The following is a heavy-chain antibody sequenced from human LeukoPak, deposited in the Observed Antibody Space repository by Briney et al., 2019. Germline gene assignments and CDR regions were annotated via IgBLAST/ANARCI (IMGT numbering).Heavy chain of an antibody. V-gene: IGHV3-21*01. CDR1: GFTFSSYS. D-gene: IGHD3-3*01. CDR2: ISSSSSYI. CDR3: ARDFWSALLFDP. Sequence: GGSLRLSCAASGFTFSSYSMSWVRQAPGKGLEWVSSISSSSSYIYYADSVKGRFTISRDNAKNSLYLQMNSLRAEDTAVYYCARDFWSALLFDPWGQGTLVTVSS. J-gene: IGHJ5*02.